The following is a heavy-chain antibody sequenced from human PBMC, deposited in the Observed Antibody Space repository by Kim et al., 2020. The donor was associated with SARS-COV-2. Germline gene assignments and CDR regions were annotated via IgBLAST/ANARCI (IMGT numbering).Heavy chain of an antibody. J-gene: IGHJ4*02. V-gene: IGHV3-64*01. Sequence: GGSLRLSCAASGFTFSNYAVHWVRQAPGKGLEYVSGISSTNGGSTYYANSVKGRFTISRDNSKNTLYLQMGSLRAEDMAAYYCAVRVATIIIWGQGTLVTVSS. D-gene: IGHD5-12*01. CDR1: GFTFSNYA. CDR3: AVRVATIII. CDR2: ISSTNGGST.